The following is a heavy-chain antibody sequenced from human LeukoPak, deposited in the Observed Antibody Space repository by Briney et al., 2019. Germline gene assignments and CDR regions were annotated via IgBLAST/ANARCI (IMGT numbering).Heavy chain of an antibody. CDR1: GFAFRRYW. CDR2: LEQDGSEK. D-gene: IGHD2-15*01. J-gene: IGHJ3*02. Sequence: GGSLRLSCAASGFAFRRYWMRWVRQAPGKGLEGVANLEQDGSEKYYVDSVKGRFSISRDNAKNSLYLQMNTLRADDTAVYYCAREFCSGANCYPMGAFDMWGQGTMVTVSS. V-gene: IGHV3-7*01. CDR3: AREFCSGANCYPMGAFDM.